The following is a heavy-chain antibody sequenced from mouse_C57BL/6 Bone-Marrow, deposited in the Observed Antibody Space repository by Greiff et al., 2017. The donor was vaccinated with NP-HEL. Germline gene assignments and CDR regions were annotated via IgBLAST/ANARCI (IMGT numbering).Heavy chain of an antibody. CDR1: GYAFSSSW. D-gene: IGHD3-2*02. V-gene: IGHV1-82*01. Sequence: QVQLQQSGPELVKPGASVKISCKASGYAFSSSWMNWVKQRPGKGLEWIGRIYPGDGDTNYNGKFKGKATLTADKSSSTAYMQLSSLTSEDSAVYFCASQLRNCFDYWGQGTTLTVSS. J-gene: IGHJ2*01. CDR3: ASQLRNCFDY. CDR2: IYPGDGDT.